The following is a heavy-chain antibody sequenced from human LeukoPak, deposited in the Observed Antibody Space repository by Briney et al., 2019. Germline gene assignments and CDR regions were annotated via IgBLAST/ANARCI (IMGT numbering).Heavy chain of an antibody. V-gene: IGHV3-21*01. D-gene: IGHD3-3*01. CDR1: GFTFSSYS. J-gene: IGHJ4*02. Sequence: PGGSLRLSCAASGFTFSSYSMNWVRQAPGKGLEWVSSISSSSSCIYYADSVKGRFTISRDNAKNSLYLQMNSLRAEDTAVYYCARSRSGYYTFDYWGQGTLVTVSS. CDR3: ARSRSGYYTFDY. CDR2: ISSSSSCI.